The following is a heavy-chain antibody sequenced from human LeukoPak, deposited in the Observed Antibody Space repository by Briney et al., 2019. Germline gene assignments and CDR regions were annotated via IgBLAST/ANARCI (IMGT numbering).Heavy chain of an antibody. V-gene: IGHV3-23*01. CDR2: ISGSGGST. CDR1: GFTFSSYA. J-gene: IGHJ1*01. Sequence: PGGSLRLSCAASGFTFSSYAMSWVRQAPGKGLEGVSTISGSGGSTYYTDSVKGRFTISRDNSKNTQSLQMNSLRAEDTAVYYCAKDDDWGRYKHWGQGTLVTVSS. D-gene: IGHD3-16*01. CDR3: AKDDDWGRYKH.